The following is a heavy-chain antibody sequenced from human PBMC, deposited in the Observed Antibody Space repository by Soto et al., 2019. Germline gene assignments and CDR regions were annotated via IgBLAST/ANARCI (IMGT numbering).Heavy chain of an antibody. CDR1: GGSISSSNW. CDR3: AVGRIAAAGQKTPDY. Sequence: SETLSLTCAVSGGSISSSNWWSWVRQPPGKGLEWIGEIYHSGSTNYNPSLKSRVTISVDKSKNQFSLKLSSVTAADTAVYYCAVGRIAAAGQKTPDYWGQGTLVIVS. J-gene: IGHJ4*02. V-gene: IGHV4-4*02. D-gene: IGHD6-13*01. CDR2: IYHSGST.